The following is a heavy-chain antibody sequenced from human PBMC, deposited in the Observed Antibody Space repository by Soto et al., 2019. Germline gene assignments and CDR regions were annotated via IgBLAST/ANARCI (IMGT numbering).Heavy chain of an antibody. CDR3: GGQDYGAKGYYSVN. V-gene: IGHV4-39*01. J-gene: IGHJ4*02. D-gene: IGHD4-17*01. CDR2: IYYIGNT. Sequence: WIRQTPGKGLEWIGSIYYIGNTYYNPSLKSRVTISIDTSKTQFSLKMNSVTAADTAVYFCGGQDYGAKGYYSVNWGQGALFTV.